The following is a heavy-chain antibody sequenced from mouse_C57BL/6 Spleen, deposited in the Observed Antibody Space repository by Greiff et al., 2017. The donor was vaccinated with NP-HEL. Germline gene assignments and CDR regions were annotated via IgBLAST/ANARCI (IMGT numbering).Heavy chain of an antibody. J-gene: IGHJ3*01. Sequence: EVQLQQSGPELVKPGASVKISCKASGYTFTDYYMKWVKQSHGKSLEWIGDINPNNGGTSYNQKFKGKATLTVDKSSSTAYMELRSLTSEDSAVYYCAREGYGSSPAWFAYWGQGTLVTVSA. CDR1: GYTFTDYY. D-gene: IGHD1-1*01. V-gene: IGHV1-26*01. CDR2: INPNNGGT. CDR3: AREGYGSSPAWFAY.